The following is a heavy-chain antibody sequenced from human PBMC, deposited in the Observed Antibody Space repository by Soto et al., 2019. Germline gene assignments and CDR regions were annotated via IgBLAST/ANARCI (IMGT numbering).Heavy chain of an antibody. V-gene: IGHV3-33*01. Sequence: PGGSLRLSCAASGFTFSSYGMHWVRQAPGKGLEWVAVIWYDGSNKYYADSVKGRFTISRDNSKNTLYLQMNSLRAEDTAVYYCASTRGYYDSSGSFDYWGQGTLVTVSS. D-gene: IGHD3-22*01. J-gene: IGHJ4*02. CDR3: ASTRGYYDSSGSFDY. CDR1: GFTFSSYG. CDR2: IWYDGSNK.